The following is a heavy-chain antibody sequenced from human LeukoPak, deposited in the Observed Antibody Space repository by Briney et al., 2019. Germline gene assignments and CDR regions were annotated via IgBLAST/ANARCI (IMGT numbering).Heavy chain of an antibody. Sequence: GGSLRLSCAASGFTVSSNYMSWVRQAPGKGLEWVSVIYSGGSTYYADSVKGRFTISGDNSKNTLYLQMNSLRAEDTAVYYCARVGDCGGDCYSGNRDYWGQGTLVTVSS. CDR1: GFTVSSNY. D-gene: IGHD2-21*02. CDR2: IYSGGST. J-gene: IGHJ4*02. V-gene: IGHV3-66*01. CDR3: ARVGDCGGDCYSGNRDY.